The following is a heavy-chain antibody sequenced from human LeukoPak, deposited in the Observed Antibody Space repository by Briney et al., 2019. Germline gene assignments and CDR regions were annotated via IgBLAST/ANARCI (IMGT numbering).Heavy chain of an antibody. CDR2: IDSSGHFT. CDR1: GFTFSSYA. J-gene: IGHJ4*02. CDR3: TRALIGVIAGNFDS. D-gene: IGHD6-13*01. Sequence: GGSLRLSCAGSGFTFSSYAMSWVRQAPGQGLEWVSAIDSSGHFTYYADSVKGRVTISRDNSKNTLYLQMNILRADDTATYYCTRALIGVIAGNFDSWGQGTLLIVSS. V-gene: IGHV3-23*01.